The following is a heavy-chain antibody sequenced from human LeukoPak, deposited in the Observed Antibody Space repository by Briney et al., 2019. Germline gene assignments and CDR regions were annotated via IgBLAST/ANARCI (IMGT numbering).Heavy chain of an antibody. CDR2: ISYDGSNK. CDR3: ARGDDYHDSSGYYPFDY. D-gene: IGHD3-22*01. V-gene: IGHV3-30*04. Sequence: GGSLRLSCAASGFTFSSYAMHWVRQAPGKGLEWVAVISYDGSNKYYADSVKGRFTISRDNSKNTLYLQMNSLRAEDTAVYYCARGDDYHDSSGYYPFDYWGQGTLVTVSS. CDR1: GFTFSSYA. J-gene: IGHJ4*02.